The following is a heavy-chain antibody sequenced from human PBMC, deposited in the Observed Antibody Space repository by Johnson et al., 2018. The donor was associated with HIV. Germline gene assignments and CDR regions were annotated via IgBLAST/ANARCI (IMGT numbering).Heavy chain of an antibody. V-gene: IGHV3-66*01. CDR2: IYSGGST. D-gene: IGHD1-26*01. Sequence: VQLVESGGGLVQSGGSLRLSCGASGLSVSNTYMNWVRQAPGKGLEWVSVIYSGGSTYYADSVRGRFTISRDNSKNTLYLQMSSLRAEDTAMYYCTREGGSQKGAFDIWGQGTMVTVSS. CDR1: GLSVSNTY. J-gene: IGHJ3*02. CDR3: TREGGSQKGAFDI.